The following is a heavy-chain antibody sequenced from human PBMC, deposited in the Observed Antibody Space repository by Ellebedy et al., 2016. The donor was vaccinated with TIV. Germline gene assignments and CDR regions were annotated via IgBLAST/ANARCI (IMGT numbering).Heavy chain of an antibody. CDR3: ARGKFAAAGIDY. CDR2: PYYSGST. Sequence: MPSETLSLTCTVSGGSISRGSYYWNWLRQYPGKGLEWIGYPYYSGSTYYNPSLKSRVNVSVDTSKNQFSLKLSSVTAADTAVYYGARGKFAAAGIDYWGQGTLVTVSS. D-gene: IGHD6-13*01. CDR1: GGSISRGSYY. V-gene: IGHV4-31*03. J-gene: IGHJ4*02.